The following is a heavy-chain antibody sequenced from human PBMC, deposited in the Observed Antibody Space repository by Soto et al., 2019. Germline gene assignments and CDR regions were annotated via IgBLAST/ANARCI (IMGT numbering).Heavy chain of an antibody. CDR2: ISGSGGST. Sequence: GGSLRLSCAASGFTFSSYAMSWVRQAPGKGLEWVSAISGSGGSTYYADSVKGRFTISRDNSKNTLYLQMNSLRAEDTAVYYCAKFLGGYYYYGMDVWGQGTTVTVSS. J-gene: IGHJ6*02. CDR3: AKFLGGYYYYGMDV. CDR1: GFTFSSYA. V-gene: IGHV3-23*01. D-gene: IGHD2-15*01.